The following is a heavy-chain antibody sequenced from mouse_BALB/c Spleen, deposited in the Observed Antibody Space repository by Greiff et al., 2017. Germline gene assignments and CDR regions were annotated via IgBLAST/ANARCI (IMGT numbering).Heavy chain of an antibody. V-gene: IGHV5-6-4*01. D-gene: IGHD2-4*01. J-gene: IGHJ3*01. CDR3: TRDGDYDPAWFAY. Sequence: EVKLVESGGGLVKPGGSLKLSCAASGFTFSSYTMSWVRQTPEKRLEWVATISSGGSYTYYPDSVKGRFTISRDNAKNTLYLQMSSLKSEDTAMYYCTRDGDYDPAWFAYWGQGTLVTVSA. CDR2: ISSGGSYT. CDR1: GFTFSSYT.